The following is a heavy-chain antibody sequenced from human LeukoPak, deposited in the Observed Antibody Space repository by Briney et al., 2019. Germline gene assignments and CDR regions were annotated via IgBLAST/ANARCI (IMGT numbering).Heavy chain of an antibody. J-gene: IGHJ4*02. Sequence: GSLRLSFAPSGFTFSSYAMHWVRRAPDKGREGVAVISYVGSNKYYADSVKGRFTMSRDNSKNTLFLQMNSLRAEDTAVYYCARDRSGTGPAVLYYFDYWGQGTLVTVSS. CDR1: GFTFSSYA. D-gene: IGHD1-26*01. CDR2: ISYVGSNK. CDR3: ARDRSGTGPAVLYYFDY. V-gene: IGHV3-30*04.